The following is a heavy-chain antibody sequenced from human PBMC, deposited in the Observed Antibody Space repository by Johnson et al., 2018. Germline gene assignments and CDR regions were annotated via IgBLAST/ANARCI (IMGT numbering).Heavy chain of an antibody. CDR1: GGSISGFS. CDR3: ARVGRGEDSYGMDV. Sequence: QVQLQESGPGLVKPSETLSLTCTVSGGSISGFSWTWIRQPPGKGLEWLGYLFHTGRPTYNPPLKSRIPMSVDTSTTQFSLTLTSVTAADSAVYFCARVGRGEDSYGMDVWGQGTTIIVSS. J-gene: IGHJ6*02. CDR2: LFHTGRP. D-gene: IGHD3-10*01. V-gene: IGHV4-59*01.